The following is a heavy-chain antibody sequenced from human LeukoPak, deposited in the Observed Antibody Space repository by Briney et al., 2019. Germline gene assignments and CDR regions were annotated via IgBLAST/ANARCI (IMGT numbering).Heavy chain of an antibody. V-gene: IGHV3-11*03. CDR3: ARLAQGSGYYRY. CDR2: ISSSSSYT. Sequence: PGGSLRRSCAASGFTFSDYYMSWIRQAPGKGLEWVSYISSSSSYTNYADSVKGRFTISRDNAKNSLYLQMNSLRAEDTAVYYCARLAQGSGYYRYWGQGTLVTVSS. CDR1: GFTFSDYY. J-gene: IGHJ4*02. D-gene: IGHD3-22*01.